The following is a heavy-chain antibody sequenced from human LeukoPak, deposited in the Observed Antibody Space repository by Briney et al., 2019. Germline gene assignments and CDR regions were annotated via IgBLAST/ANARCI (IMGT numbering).Heavy chain of an antibody. CDR3: ARGGRSRGSMSFYYMDV. Sequence: PSETLSLTCTVSGGSINSGSYYWSSIRQPAGKGLEWIGRIYTSGSTKYNPSLESRVTISAETSKNQVSLKVKSVTAADTAVYYCARGGRSRGSMSFYYMDVWGKGATVTVSS. V-gene: IGHV4-61*02. J-gene: IGHJ6*03. CDR2: IYTSGST. D-gene: IGHD3-10*01. CDR1: GGSINSGSYY.